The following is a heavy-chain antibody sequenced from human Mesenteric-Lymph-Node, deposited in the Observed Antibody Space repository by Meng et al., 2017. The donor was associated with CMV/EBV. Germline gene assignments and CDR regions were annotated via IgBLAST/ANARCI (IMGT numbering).Heavy chain of an antibody. CDR1: GGTFSSYA. CDR3: ARALSPYYYDGSGYPPGDAFDI. CDR2: ISPYNGKT. V-gene: IGHV1-18*01. J-gene: IGHJ3*02. Sequence: ASVKVSCKASGGTFSSYAISWVRQAPGQGLEWMGWISPYNGKTNYVQKLQGRVTMTTDTSTNTAYMDLRSLRSDDTALYYCARALSPYYYDGSGYPPGDAFDIWGQGTMVTVSS. D-gene: IGHD3-22*01.